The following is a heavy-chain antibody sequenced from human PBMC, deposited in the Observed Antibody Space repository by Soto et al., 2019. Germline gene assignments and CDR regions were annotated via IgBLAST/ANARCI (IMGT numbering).Heavy chain of an antibody. D-gene: IGHD3-10*01. J-gene: IGHJ6*01. V-gene: IGHV1-69*12. CDR2: IIPIDATV. CDR1: GGTFSNFA. CDR3: SRDPLGFGYTYGAV. Sequence: QVQLVQSGAEVKKPGSSVKVSCKASGGTFSNFALISWVRQAPGQGLEWMGGIIPIDATVNYAQEFQGRITLTADESTTTAYMDVCSLSTEGTPVHYSSRDPLGFGYTYGAVWRQRTTVTVSS.